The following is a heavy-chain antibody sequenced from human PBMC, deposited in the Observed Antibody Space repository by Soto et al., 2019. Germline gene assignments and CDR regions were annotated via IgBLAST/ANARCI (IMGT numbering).Heavy chain of an antibody. D-gene: IGHD3-22*01. CDR3: ARGYSDYYDSRSFVDY. CDR1: GGSISSSSYY. J-gene: IGHJ4*02. V-gene: IGHV4-39*01. Sequence: PSETLSLTCTVSGGSISSSSYYWGWIRQPPGKGLEWIGSIYYSGSTYYNPSLKSRVTISVDTSKNQFSLKLSSVTAADTAVYYCARGYSDYYDSRSFVDYWGQGTPVIVSS. CDR2: IYYSGST.